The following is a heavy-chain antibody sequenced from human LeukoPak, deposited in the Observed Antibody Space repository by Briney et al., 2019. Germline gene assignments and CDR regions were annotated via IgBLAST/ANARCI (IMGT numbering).Heavy chain of an antibody. CDR3: ARDPYIDVSSSWYGIDY. CDR2: IYYSGST. D-gene: IGHD6-13*01. CDR1: GVSISSSSYC. J-gene: IGHJ4*02. Sequence: SETLSLTCTVSGVSISSSSYCWGGLRQPPGKGLEWIVSIYYSGSTYYHPSLKSRFTISVDTSKNQFSLKLSSVTAADTAVYYCARDPYIDVSSSWYGIDYWGQGTLVTVSS. V-gene: IGHV4-39*07.